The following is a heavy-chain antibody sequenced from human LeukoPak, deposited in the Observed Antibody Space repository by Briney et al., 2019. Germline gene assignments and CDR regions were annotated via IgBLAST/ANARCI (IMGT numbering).Heavy chain of an antibody. D-gene: IGHD3-9*01. CDR2: ISPSSGGT. CDR1: GYTFSDYY. CDR3: GKGQFYFERSWQSKWIDP. Sequence: ASVKVSCTASGYTFSDYYIHWVRQAPGQGLEWMGWISPSSGGTNYAEKFQGRVTMTRDTSISTAYMELSRLASDDTAIYYCGKGQFYFERSWQSKWIDPRGQGTLVSVSS. J-gene: IGHJ5*01. V-gene: IGHV1-2*02.